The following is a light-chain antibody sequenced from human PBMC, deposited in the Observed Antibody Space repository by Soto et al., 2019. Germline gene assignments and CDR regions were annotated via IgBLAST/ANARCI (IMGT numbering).Light chain of an antibody. CDR1: QSVSSY. CDR3: QQRSSWPST. J-gene: IGKJ4*01. CDR2: DAS. V-gene: IGKV3-11*01. Sequence: EIVLTQSPVTLSLSPRERATLSCRASQSVSSYLAWYQQKPGQAPRLLIYDASNRATGIPARFSGSGSGTDFTLTISSLEPEDFAVYYCQQRSSWPSTFGGGTKVEIK.